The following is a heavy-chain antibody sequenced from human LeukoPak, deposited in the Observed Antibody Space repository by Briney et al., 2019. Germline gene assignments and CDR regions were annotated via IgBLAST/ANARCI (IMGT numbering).Heavy chain of an antibody. CDR1: GFTFSDYY. CDR3: AGVRADREGYFDY. V-gene: IGHV3-11*01. Sequence: PGGSLRLSCAASGFTFSDYYMSWIRQAPGKGLEGVSYISSSGSTIYYADAVKGRFTISRDNAKNSLYLQMNSLRAEDTAVYYCAGVRADREGYFDYWGQGTLVTVSS. D-gene: IGHD6-19*01. J-gene: IGHJ4*02. CDR2: ISSSGSTI.